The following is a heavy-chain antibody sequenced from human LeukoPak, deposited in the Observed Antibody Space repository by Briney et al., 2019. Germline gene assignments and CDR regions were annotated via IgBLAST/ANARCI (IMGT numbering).Heavy chain of an antibody. D-gene: IGHD2-21*02. CDR1: GSTFSNYA. J-gene: IGHJ6*03. Sequence: GGSLRLSCAASGSTFSNYAMTWVRQAPGKGLEWVSAVIGSGGTYYADSVKGRFIISRDNSRNTLYLRMSSLRADDTALYYCVKGRGPAKGDYYNYYYYMDVWGRGTTVTVSS. CDR3: VKGRGPAKGDYYNYYYYMDV. CDR2: VIGSGGT. V-gene: IGHV3-23*01.